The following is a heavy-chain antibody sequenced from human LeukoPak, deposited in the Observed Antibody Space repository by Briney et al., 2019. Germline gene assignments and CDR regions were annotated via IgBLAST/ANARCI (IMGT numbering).Heavy chain of an antibody. D-gene: IGHD3-22*01. V-gene: IGHV3-9*01. CDR2: ISWNSGSI. Sequence: PGGSLRLSCAASGFTFDDYAMHWVRQAPGKGLEWVSGISWNSGSIGYADSVKGRFTISRDNAKNPLYLQMNSLRAEDTALYYCAKDKTHYDSSGYYEFDYWGQGTLVTVSS. CDR1: GFTFDDYA. J-gene: IGHJ4*02. CDR3: AKDKTHYDSSGYYEFDY.